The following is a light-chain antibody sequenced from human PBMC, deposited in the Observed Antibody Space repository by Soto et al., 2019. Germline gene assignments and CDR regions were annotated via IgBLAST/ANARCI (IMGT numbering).Light chain of an antibody. J-gene: IGKJ1*01. CDR2: AAS. CDR1: QGISSY. V-gene: IGKV1-8*01. CDR3: QQYYSYPWT. Sequence: AIRMTQSPSSFSASTGDRVTITCRASQGISSYLAWYQQKPGKDPKLLIYAASTLQSGVPSRFSGSGSGTDFTLTISCLQSEDFATYYCQQYYSYPWTVGQGTKVEIK.